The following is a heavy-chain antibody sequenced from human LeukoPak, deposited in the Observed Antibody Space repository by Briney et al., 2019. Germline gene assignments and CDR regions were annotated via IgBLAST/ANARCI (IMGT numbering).Heavy chain of an antibody. CDR2: IKQDGSEK. Sequence: GGSLRLSCAASGFTFGSYWMSWVRQAPGKGLEWVANIKQDGSEKYYVDSVKGRFTISRDNAKNSLYLQMNSLRAEDTAVYYCARVKAPGYFDYWGQGTLVTVSS. V-gene: IGHV3-7*01. CDR3: ARVKAPGYFDY. D-gene: IGHD3-10*01. CDR1: GFTFGSYW. J-gene: IGHJ4*02.